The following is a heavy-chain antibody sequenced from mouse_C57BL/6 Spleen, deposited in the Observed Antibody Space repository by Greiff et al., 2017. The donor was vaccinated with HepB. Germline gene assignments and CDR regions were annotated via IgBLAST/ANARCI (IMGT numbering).Heavy chain of an antibody. Sequence: EVQGVESGGDLVKPGGSLKLSCAASGFTFSSYGMSWVRQTPDKRLEWVATISSGGSYTYYPDSVKGRFTISRDNAKNTLYLQMSSLKSEDTAMYYCASVMVTTGYYFDYWGQGTTLTVSS. J-gene: IGHJ2*01. V-gene: IGHV5-6*01. D-gene: IGHD2-2*01. CDR2: ISSGGSYT. CDR3: ASVMVTTGYYFDY. CDR1: GFTFSSYG.